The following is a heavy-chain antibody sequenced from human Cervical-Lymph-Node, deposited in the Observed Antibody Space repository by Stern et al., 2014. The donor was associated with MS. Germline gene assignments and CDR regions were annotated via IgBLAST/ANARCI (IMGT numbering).Heavy chain of an antibody. Sequence: QVQLVESGAVVKKPGASLKVSCETSGYTFTTYDVSWVRQATGQGLEWMGWMNPNSGKTAYAPKFQGRVTMTRNTSISTAYMEMSSLSSEDTAVYYCARGLMITFGGNTVHGYHGLDVWGQGTTVTVSS. V-gene: IGHV1-8*01. CDR1: GYTFTTYD. CDR3: ARGLMITFGGNTVHGYHGLDV. CDR2: MNPNSGKT. J-gene: IGHJ6*02. D-gene: IGHD3-16*01.